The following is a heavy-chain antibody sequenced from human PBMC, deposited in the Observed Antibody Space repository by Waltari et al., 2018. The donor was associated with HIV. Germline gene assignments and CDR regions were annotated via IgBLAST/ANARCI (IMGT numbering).Heavy chain of an antibody. CDR3: ARARVRSGYGLYYYYGLDV. V-gene: IGHV4-61*02. CDR1: GASISSGNTY. D-gene: IGHD5-12*01. CDR2: IYSSGST. Sequence: QVQLQESGPGLVKPSQTLSLTCTVSGASISSGNTYWSWIRQPAGKGLDWIGRIYSSGSTNDNPSHKSRVNISLDTSKNQFSLKLTSVTAADTAVYYCARARVRSGYGLYYYYGLDVWGQGTTVTVSS. J-gene: IGHJ6*02.